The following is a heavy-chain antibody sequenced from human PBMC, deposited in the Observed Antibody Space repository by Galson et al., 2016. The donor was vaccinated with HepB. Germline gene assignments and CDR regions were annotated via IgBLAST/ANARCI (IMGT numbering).Heavy chain of an antibody. CDR3: ARAASGIYLLSA. CDR1: GFRFSDFW. D-gene: IGHD3-10*01. Sequence: SLRLSCAASGFRFSDFWMLWVRQAPGKGLVWVSRIHSDGTTTTYADSVKGRFTISRDNANNTVYLQMNSLRPDDTAVYYCARAASGIYLLSAWGRGTLVTVSS. V-gene: IGHV3-74*01. J-gene: IGHJ5*02. CDR2: IHSDGTTT.